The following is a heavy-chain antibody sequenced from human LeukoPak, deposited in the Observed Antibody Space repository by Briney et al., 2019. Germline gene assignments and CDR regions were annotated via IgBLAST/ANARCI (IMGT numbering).Heavy chain of an antibody. CDR2: ISASGGST. CDR3: ARGYYSAFDI. D-gene: IGHD3-22*01. CDR1: GFTFSSYA. J-gene: IGHJ3*02. V-gene: IGHV3-23*01. Sequence: GGSLRLSCAASGFTFSSYAMSWVRQAPGKGLGWVSAISASGGSTYYADSVKGRFTISRDNSKNTLYLQMNSLRAEDTAVYYCARGYYSAFDIWGQGTMVTVSS.